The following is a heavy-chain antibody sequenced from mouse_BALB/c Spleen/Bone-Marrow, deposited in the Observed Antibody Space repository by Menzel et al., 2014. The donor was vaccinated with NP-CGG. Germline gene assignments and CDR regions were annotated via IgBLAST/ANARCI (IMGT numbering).Heavy chain of an antibody. Sequence: EVMLVESGGGLVKPGGSLKLSCAASGFTFSAYSMSWVRQTPEKRLEWVATISSGGHDTYYSESVKGRFTIFRDNVKNTLYLQMDSLRSVDPAVYYCSKDGGYDYSYYFDYWGQGTTLTVSS. CDR2: ISSGGHDT. CDR3: SKDGGYDYSYYFDY. V-gene: IGHV5-6-4*01. D-gene: IGHD2-4*01. CDR1: GFTFSAYS. J-gene: IGHJ2*01.